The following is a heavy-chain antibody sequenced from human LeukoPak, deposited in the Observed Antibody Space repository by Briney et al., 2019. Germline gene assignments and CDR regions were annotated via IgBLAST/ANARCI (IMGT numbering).Heavy chain of an antibody. J-gene: IGHJ4*02. Sequence: TSETLSLTCSVSGGSIGRYWWSWIRQPPGKGLEWIGYIYYTGSTNCNPSLKSRVTISVDTSKNQFSLKLSSVTAADTAVYYCARGSTVTLFRYWGQGTLVTVSS. CDR2: IYYTGST. CDR1: GGSIGRYW. CDR3: ARGSTVTLFRY. D-gene: IGHD4-17*01. V-gene: IGHV4-59*01.